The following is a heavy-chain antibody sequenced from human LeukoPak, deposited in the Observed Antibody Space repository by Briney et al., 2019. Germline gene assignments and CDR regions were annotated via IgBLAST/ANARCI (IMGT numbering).Heavy chain of an antibody. CDR3: ARETRGQWLVPHWFDP. CDR1: GYTLTELS. CDR2: FDPEDGET. J-gene: IGHJ5*02. D-gene: IGHD6-19*01. Sequence: GASVKVSCKVSGYTLTELSMHWVRQAPGKGLEWMGGFDPEDGETIYAQKFQGRVTMTRDMSTSTVYMELSSLRSEDTAVYYCARETRGQWLVPHWFDPWGQGTLVTVSS. V-gene: IGHV1-24*01.